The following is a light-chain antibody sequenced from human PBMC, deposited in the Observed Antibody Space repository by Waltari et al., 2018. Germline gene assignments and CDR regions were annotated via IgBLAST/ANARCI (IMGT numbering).Light chain of an antibody. J-gene: IGKJ4*01. Sequence: DIQLTQSPSSLSASVGDRVTITCRASQGITDDLAWYQQKPGETPKLLIYEASSLQSGIPSRVIGSGSGTDFTLTISSLQSEDFVTYYCQHYYNTPLTFGGGTKVEIK. CDR3: QHYYNTPLT. V-gene: IGKV1-NL1*01. CDR2: EAS. CDR1: QGITDD.